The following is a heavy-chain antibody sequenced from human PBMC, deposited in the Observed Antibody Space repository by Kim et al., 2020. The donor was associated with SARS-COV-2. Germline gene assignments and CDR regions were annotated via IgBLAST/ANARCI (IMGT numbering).Heavy chain of an antibody. J-gene: IGHJ6*02. D-gene: IGHD2-15*01. CDR3: AGSVAATYYYYGMDV. V-gene: IGHV3-30*07. Sequence: DSVKGRFTISRDNSKNTLYLKMNSLRAEDTAVYYCAGSVAATYYYYGMDVWGQGTTVTVSS.